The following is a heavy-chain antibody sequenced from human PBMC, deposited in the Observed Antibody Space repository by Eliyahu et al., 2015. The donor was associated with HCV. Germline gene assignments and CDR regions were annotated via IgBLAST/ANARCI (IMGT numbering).Heavy chain of an antibody. CDR1: GFSLSTSGMC. J-gene: IGHJ3*02. CDR3: ARIRIIAAAGQGGRVIDAFDI. V-gene: IGHV2-70*15. Sequence: QGTLRESGPALVKPTQTLTLTCTFSGFSLSTSGMCVNWIRQPPGKALEWLARIDWDDDKYYSTSLKTRLTISKDTSKNQVVLKMTPMDPVDTATYYCARIRIIAAAGQGGRVIDAFDIWGQGTMVTVSS. CDR2: IDWDDDK. D-gene: IGHD6-13*01.